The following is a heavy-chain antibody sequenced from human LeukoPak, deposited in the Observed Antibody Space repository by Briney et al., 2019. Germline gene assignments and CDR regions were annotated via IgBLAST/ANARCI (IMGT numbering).Heavy chain of an antibody. CDR2: IYYSGST. J-gene: IGHJ3*02. CDR1: GGSISGYY. Sequence: SETLSLTCTVSGGSISGYYWSWIRQPPGKGLEWIGYIYYSGSTNYNPSLKSRVTISVDTSKNQFSLKLSSVTAADTAVYYCARDFHRYYYDSSGYNAFDIWGQGTMVTVSS. V-gene: IGHV4-59*01. CDR3: ARDFHRYYYDSSGYNAFDI. D-gene: IGHD3-22*01.